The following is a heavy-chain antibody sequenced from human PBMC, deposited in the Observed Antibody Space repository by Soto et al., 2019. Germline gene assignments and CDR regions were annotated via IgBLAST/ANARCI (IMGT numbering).Heavy chain of an antibody. Sequence: SETLCLSYTVADGSSSSHDGGWIRQPPGKGLEWIGIIYYSGSTYYNPSLKSRVTISVDTSKNQFSLKLSSVGATDTAVYYCATSNWFDPWGQGTLVTVSS. V-gene: IGHV4-39*01. CDR2: IYYSGST. J-gene: IGHJ5*02. CDR3: ATSNWFDP. CDR1: DGSSSSHD.